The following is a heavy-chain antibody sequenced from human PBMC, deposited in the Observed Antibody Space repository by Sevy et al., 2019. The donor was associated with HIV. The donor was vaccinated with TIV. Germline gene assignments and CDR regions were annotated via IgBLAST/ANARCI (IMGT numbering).Heavy chain of an antibody. Sequence: SETLSLTCTVSGASISSSGYYWGWIRQPPGKGLEWIASINFSGSTFYNPSLKSRVTISADTSKNQFSLDLNSVTAADTVIYCCAGPILTYNNGWTYYDYWGQGTVVTVSS. V-gene: IGHV4-39*01. J-gene: IGHJ4*02. D-gene: IGHD6-19*01. CDR3: AGPILTYNNGWTYYDY. CDR2: INFSGST. CDR1: GASISSSGYY.